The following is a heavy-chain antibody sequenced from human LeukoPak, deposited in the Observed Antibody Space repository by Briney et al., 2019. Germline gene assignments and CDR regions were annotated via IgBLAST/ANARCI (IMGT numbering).Heavy chain of an antibody. CDR3: ARDLGRIAVAGTVY. J-gene: IGHJ4*02. V-gene: IGHV1-18*01. Sequence: ASVKVSCKASGYTFTSYGISWVRQAPGQGLEWMGWVSAYNGNTNYAQKLQGRVTMTTDTSTSTAYMELRSLRSDDTAVYYCARDLGRIAVAGTVYWGQGALVTVSS. CDR1: GYTFTSYG. CDR2: VSAYNGNT. D-gene: IGHD6-19*01.